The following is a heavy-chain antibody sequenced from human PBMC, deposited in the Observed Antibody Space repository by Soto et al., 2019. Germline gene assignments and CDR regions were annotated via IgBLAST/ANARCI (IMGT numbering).Heavy chain of an antibody. Sequence: SETLSLTCAVSGGSISSGGYSWSWIRQPPGKGLEWIGYIYHSGSIYYNPSLKSRVTISVDRSKNQFSLKLSSVTAADTAVYYCARDHSSSGYRDYYYYGMDGWGQGTTVPVSS. D-gene: IGHD6-13*01. V-gene: IGHV4-30-2*01. J-gene: IGHJ6*02. CDR1: GGSISSGGYS. CDR2: IYHSGSI. CDR3: ARDHSSSGYRDYYYYGMDG.